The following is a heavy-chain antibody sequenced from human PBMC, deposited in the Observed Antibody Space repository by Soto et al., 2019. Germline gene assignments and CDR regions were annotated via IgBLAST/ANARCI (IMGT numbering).Heavy chain of an antibody. Sequence: SYTLSLTFTFSVCSINSYYWSWIRQHPGKGLEWIGYSFYSGSTKSNPSLNSRVTTSVDMAKNQFSLRLTTVTAADTAVYYGARVFPSYCGGDCSYFDSWGQGTLVTVSS. D-gene: IGHD2-21*02. CDR2: SFYSGST. CDR1: VCSINSYY. CDR3: ARVFPSYCGGDCSYFDS. J-gene: IGHJ4*02. V-gene: IGHV4-59*01.